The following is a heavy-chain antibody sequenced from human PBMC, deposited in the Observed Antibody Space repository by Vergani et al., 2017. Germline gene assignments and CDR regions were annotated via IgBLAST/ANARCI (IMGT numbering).Heavy chain of an antibody. CDR2: IHYSGST. J-gene: IGHJ5*02. CDR1: GGSITTYY. CDR3: ARLCVVGAAMCWFDP. V-gene: IGHV4-59*01. Sequence: QVQLQESGPGLVKPSETLSLTCTVSGGSITTYYWSWIRQPPGKGLEWIGNIHYSGSTNYNPSLKSRVTISVDTSKNQFSLKMNSVTAADTAVYYCARLCVVGAAMCWFDPWGQGDRVTVSS. D-gene: IGHD1-26*01.